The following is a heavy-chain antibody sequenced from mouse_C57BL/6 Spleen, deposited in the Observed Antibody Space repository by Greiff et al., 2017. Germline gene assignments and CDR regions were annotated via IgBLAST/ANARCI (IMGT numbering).Heavy chain of an antibody. CDR2: INPESGGT. V-gene: IGHV1-54*01. Sequence: VKLMESGAELVRPGTSVKVSCKASGYAFTDYLIEWVKQRPGQGLEWIGVINPESGGTNYNEKFKVKATLTADKSSSTAYMQLSSLTSEDSAVYFCARRWDGGYFDVWGTGTTVTVSS. CDR3: ARRWDGGYFDV. D-gene: IGHD4-1*01. CDR1: GYAFTDYL. J-gene: IGHJ1*03.